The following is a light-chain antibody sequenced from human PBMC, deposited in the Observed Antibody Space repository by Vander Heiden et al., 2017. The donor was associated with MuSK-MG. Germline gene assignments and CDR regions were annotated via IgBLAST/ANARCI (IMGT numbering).Light chain of an antibody. V-gene: IGLV2-23*02. CDR2: EVN. Sequence: QSALTQPASVSGSPGQSITISCTGTSSDVGSYNLVSWYQHHPGKAPKLLIYEVNKRPSGASDRFSGSKSGNTASLTISGLQAEDEADYYCCSFAGTHVFWVFGIGTTVTVL. CDR1: SSDVGSYNL. CDR3: CSFAGTHVFWV. J-gene: IGLJ1*01.